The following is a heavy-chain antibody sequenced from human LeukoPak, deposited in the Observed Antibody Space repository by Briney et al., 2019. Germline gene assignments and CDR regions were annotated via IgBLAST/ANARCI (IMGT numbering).Heavy chain of an antibody. Sequence: SQTLSLTCTVSGGSISSGGYYWSWIRQHPGKGLEWIGYIYYSGSTYYNPSLKSRVTISVDTSKNQFSLKLSSVTAADTAVYYCARERAAVEKDYYYYYGMDVWGQGTTVTVSS. CDR3: ARERAAVEKDYYYYYGMDV. D-gene: IGHD4-23*01. J-gene: IGHJ6*02. CDR2: IYYSGST. CDR1: GGSISSGGYY. V-gene: IGHV4-31*03.